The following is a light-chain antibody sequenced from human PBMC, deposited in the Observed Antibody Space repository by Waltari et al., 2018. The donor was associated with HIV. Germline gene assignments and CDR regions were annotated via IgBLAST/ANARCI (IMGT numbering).Light chain of an antibody. J-gene: IGLJ3*02. V-gene: IGLV1-40*01. CDR1: SSNIGAGHD. CDR2: GND. Sequence: TQPPSVSGAPGQRVTISCTGTSSNIGAGHDVHWYQQLPGTAPKPPIFGNDNRPSGVPDRFSGSKSGSSASLAITGLQPEDEGDYYCQSFDNTLRGVFGGGTKRTVL. CDR3: QSFDNTLRGV.